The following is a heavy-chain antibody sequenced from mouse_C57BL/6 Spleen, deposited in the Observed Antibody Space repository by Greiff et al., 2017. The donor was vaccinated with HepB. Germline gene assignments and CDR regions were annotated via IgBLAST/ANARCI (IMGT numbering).Heavy chain of an antibody. V-gene: IGHV1-80*01. Sequence: QVQLKESGAELVKPGASVKISCKASGYAFSSYWMNWVKQRPGKGLEWIGQIYPGDGDTNYNGKFKGKATLTAAKSSSTAYMQLSSLTYEDSAVYFCARSRYSNYGYWYFDVWGTGTTVTVSS. CDR3: ARSRYSNYGYWYFDV. CDR2: IYPGDGDT. D-gene: IGHD2-5*01. J-gene: IGHJ1*03. CDR1: GYAFSSYW.